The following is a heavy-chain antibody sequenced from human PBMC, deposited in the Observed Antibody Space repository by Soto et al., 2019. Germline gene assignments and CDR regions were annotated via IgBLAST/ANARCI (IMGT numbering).Heavy chain of an antibody. CDR1: GGTFSSYT. J-gene: IGHJ5*02. CDR2: IIPILGIA. CDR3: AREAYSSGWYGDVGWFDP. D-gene: IGHD6-19*01. Sequence: QVQLVQSGAEVKKPGSSVKVSCKASGGTFSSYTISWVRQAPGQGLEWMGRIIPILGIANYAQKFQGRVTVTADKSTSTAYMGLSSLRSEDTAVYYCAREAYSSGWYGDVGWFDPWGQGTLVTVSS. V-gene: IGHV1-69*08.